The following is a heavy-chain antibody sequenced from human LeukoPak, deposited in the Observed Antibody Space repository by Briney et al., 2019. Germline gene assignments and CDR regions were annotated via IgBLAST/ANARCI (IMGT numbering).Heavy chain of an antibody. D-gene: IGHD3-22*01. Sequence: GRSLRLSCAASGFTFSSYGMHWVRQAPGKGLEWVAVIWYDGSNKYYADSVKGRFTISRDNSKNTLYLQMNSLRAEDTAVYYCARAEGYYDSSGNDAFDIWGQGTMVTVSS. CDR1: GFTFSSYG. CDR3: ARAEGYYDSSGNDAFDI. V-gene: IGHV3-33*01. J-gene: IGHJ3*02. CDR2: IWYDGSNK.